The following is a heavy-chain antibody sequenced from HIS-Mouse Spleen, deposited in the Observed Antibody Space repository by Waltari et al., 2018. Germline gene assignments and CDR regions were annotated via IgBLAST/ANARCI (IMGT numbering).Heavy chain of an antibody. J-gene: IGHJ4*02. Sequence: QVQLVESGGGVVQPGRSLRLSCAASGFTFSRSAIHWVRQAPGKGLEWVAVISYDGSNKYYADSVKGRFTISRDNSKNTLYLQMNSLRAEDTAVYYCARVTGGGYWGQGTLVTVSS. CDR1: GFTFSRSA. D-gene: IGHD3-10*01. CDR3: ARVTGGGY. CDR2: ISYDGSNK. V-gene: IGHV3-30-3*01.